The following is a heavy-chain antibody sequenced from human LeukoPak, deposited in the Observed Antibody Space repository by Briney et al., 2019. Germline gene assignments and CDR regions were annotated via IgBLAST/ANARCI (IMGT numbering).Heavy chain of an antibody. Sequence: ASVKVSSKASGYTFTSYGISWVRQAPGQGLEWMGWISACNGNTNYAQKLQGRVTMTTDTSTSTAYMELRSLRSDDTAVYYCARVKEQLVFSDYYGMDVWGQGTTVTVSS. D-gene: IGHD6-13*01. CDR3: ARVKEQLVFSDYYGMDV. J-gene: IGHJ6*02. V-gene: IGHV1-18*01. CDR2: ISACNGNT. CDR1: GYTFTSYG.